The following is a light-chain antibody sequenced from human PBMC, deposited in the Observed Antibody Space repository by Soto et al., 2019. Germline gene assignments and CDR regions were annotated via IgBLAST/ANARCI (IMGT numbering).Light chain of an antibody. CDR1: RTDVDGHDY. CDR3: GSYTASAPFYV. V-gene: IGLV2-14*03. J-gene: IGLJ1*01. Sequence: QSVLNQPASVSGSPGQSITISCTGTRTDVDGHDYVSWYQQHPGQAPKLIIFDVHNRPSGVSSRFSGSKSGDTASLTISGLQAEDDGDYYCGSYTASAPFYVFGTGTKVTVL. CDR2: DVH.